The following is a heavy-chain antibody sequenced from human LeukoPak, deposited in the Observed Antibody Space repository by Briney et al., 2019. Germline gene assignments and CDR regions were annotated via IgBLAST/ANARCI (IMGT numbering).Heavy chain of an antibody. J-gene: IGHJ4*02. Sequence: SETLSLTCTVSGXSISSYYWSWIRQPPGKGLEWIGYIYYSGSTDYNPSLKSRVTMSLDTSKNQFSLNLSSLTAADTAVYYCARAVITFGGAVAKGFDCWGQGTLVTVSS. CDR2: IYYSGST. CDR3: ARAVITFGGAVAKGFDC. V-gene: IGHV4-59*01. D-gene: IGHD3-16*01. CDR1: GXSISSYY.